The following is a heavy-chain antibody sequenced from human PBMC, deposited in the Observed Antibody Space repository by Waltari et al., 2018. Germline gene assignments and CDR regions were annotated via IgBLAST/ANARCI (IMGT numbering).Heavy chain of an antibody. V-gene: IGHV4-34*01. CDR2: INHSGST. D-gene: IGHD2-21*01. CDR3: ARVVRRAIHFDY. J-gene: IGHJ4*02. CDR1: GGSFSGYY. Sequence: QVQLQQWGAGLLKPSETLSLTCAVYGGSFSGYYWSWIRQPPGKGLEWIGEINHSGSTNYNPSLKSRVTISVDTSKNQFSLKLSSVTAADTAVYYCARVVRRAIHFDYWGQGTLVTVSS.